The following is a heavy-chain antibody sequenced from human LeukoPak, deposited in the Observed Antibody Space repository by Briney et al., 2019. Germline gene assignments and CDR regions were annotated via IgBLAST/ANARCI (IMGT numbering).Heavy chain of an antibody. V-gene: IGHV3-21*01. D-gene: IGHD2-2*01. J-gene: IGHJ4*02. Sequence: PGGSLRLSCATSGFTFSSYSMNWFRQAPGKGLEWVSSISRDSNYIYHADSVRGRFTTSRDNAKNSLYLQMDSLRAEDTAVYFCARESDRGCSSTSCPRDYWGRGILVTISS. CDR1: GFTFSSYS. CDR3: ARESDRGCSSTSCPRDY. CDR2: ISRDSNYI.